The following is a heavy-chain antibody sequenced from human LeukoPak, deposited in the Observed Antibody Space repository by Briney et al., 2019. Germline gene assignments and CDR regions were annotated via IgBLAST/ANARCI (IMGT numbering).Heavy chain of an antibody. CDR2: IYHSGST. Sequence: SETLSLTCTVSGGSISSSNSYYYWGWIRQPPGKGLEWIGSIYHSGSTYYDPSLKSRLIISVDTSKNQFSLKLASVTAADTAVYYCARVRYGSGSYYFDNWGQGTLVTVSS. D-gene: IGHD3-10*01. CDR3: ARVRYGSGSYYFDN. CDR1: GGSISSSNSYYY. J-gene: IGHJ4*02. V-gene: IGHV4-39*07.